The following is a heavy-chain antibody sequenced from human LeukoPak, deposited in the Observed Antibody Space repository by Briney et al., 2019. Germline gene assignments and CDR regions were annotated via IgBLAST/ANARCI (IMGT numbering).Heavy chain of an antibody. Sequence: GGSLRLSCAVSGFTFSGYGMHWVRQAPGKGLEWVSSISSSSSYIYYADSVKGRFTISRDNAKNSLYLQMNSLRAEDTAVYYCARETYYYGSGSHDYWGQGTLVTVSS. CDR2: ISSSSSYI. V-gene: IGHV3-21*01. J-gene: IGHJ4*02. CDR1: GFTFSGYG. D-gene: IGHD3-10*01. CDR3: ARETYYYGSGSHDY.